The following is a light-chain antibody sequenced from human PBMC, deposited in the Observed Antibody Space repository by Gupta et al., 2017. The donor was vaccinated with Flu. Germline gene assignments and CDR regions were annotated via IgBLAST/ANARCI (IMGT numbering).Light chain of an antibody. CDR1: NSNIGINY. Sequence: QSVLTQPPSVSAAPGQKVTFSCSGSNSNIGINYVSWYQQIPGTAPQLVIYNNGQRPSGMPDRFSGSKSGTSATLGITGLRTGDEAVYYCGTWDNNLNEVVFGGGTKLAVL. V-gene: IGLV1-51*01. J-gene: IGLJ2*01. CDR3: GTWDNNLNEVV. CDR2: NNG.